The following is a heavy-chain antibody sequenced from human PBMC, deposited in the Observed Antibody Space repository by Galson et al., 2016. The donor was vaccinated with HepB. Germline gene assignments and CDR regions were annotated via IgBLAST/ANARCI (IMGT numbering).Heavy chain of an antibody. J-gene: IGHJ3*02. V-gene: IGHV4-31*03. CDR2: IYYSGSA. CDR1: GGSISSGGYY. Sequence: TLSLTCTVSGGSISSGGYYWSWIRQHPGKGLEWLGYIYYSGSAYYNPSLKSRVTMSVDTSKNQFSLRLSAVTAADTAVYYCANRRSETFLGAFDIWGQGTMVTVSS. D-gene: IGHD1-14*01. CDR3: ANRRSETFLGAFDI.